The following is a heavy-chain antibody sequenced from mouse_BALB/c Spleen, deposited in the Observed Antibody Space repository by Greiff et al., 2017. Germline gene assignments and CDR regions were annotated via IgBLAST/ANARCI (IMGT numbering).Heavy chain of an antibody. CDR1: GYSITSGYY. J-gene: IGHJ2*01. D-gene: IGHD2-1*01. V-gene: IGHV3-6*02. CDR2: ISYDGSN. CDR3: ARVPYGNYEDYYFDY. Sequence: EVQLQQSGPGLVKPSQSLSLTCSVTGYSITSGYYWNWIRQFPGNKLEWMGYISYDGSNNYNPSLKNRISITRDTSKNQFFLKLNSVTTEDTATYYCARVPYGNYEDYYFDYWGQGTTLTVSS.